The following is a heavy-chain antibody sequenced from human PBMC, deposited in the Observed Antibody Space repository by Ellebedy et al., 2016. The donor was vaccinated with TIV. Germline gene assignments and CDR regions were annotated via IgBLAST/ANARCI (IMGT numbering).Heavy chain of an antibody. CDR3: ARDRIAMVRGRYYYGMDV. V-gene: IGHV3-30*07. J-gene: IGHJ6*02. Sequence: DSVKGRYTISRDNFENTVDLQMNRLRAEDTAIYYCARDRIAMVRGRYYYGMDVWGQGTTVTVSS. D-gene: IGHD3-10*01.